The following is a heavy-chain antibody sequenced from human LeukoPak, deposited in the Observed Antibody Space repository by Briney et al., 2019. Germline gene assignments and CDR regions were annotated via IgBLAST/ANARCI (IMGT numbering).Heavy chain of an antibody. CDR2: IVPILGIA. V-gene: IGHV1-69*04. Sequence: SVKVSCKASGGTFSSYAISWVRQAPGQGLEWMGRIVPILGIANYAQKFQGRVTITADKSTSTAYMELSSLRSEDTAVYYCARAGPHTAMAKNYFDYWGQGTLVTVSS. CDR1: GGTFSSYA. D-gene: IGHD5-18*01. J-gene: IGHJ4*02. CDR3: ARAGPHTAMAKNYFDY.